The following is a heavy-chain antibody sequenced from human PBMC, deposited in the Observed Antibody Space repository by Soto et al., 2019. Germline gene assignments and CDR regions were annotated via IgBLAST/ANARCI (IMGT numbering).Heavy chain of an antibody. CDR3: ARERPPNS. Sequence: GGSLRLSCVASGFTFSTYSMNWVRQAPGKGLEWISYISSSSTTIYYADSVKGRFTISRDNAKNSLYLQMNSLGDEDTAVYYCARERPPNSWGQGTLVTVSS. CDR1: GFTFSTYS. CDR2: ISSSSTTI. V-gene: IGHV3-48*02. J-gene: IGHJ4*02.